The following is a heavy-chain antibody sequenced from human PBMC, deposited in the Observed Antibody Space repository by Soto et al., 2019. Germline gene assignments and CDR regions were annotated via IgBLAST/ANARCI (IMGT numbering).Heavy chain of an antibody. V-gene: IGHV1-69*13. D-gene: IGHD3-3*01. CDR3: AATYYDSMGGVDP. Sequence: ASVKVSCKASGGTFSSYAISWVRQAPGQGLEWMGGIIPIFGTANYAQKFQGRVTITADESTSTAYMELSSLRSEDTAVYYCAATYYDSMGGVDPWGQGTLVTVSS. CDR1: GGTFSSYA. CDR2: IIPIFGTA. J-gene: IGHJ5*02.